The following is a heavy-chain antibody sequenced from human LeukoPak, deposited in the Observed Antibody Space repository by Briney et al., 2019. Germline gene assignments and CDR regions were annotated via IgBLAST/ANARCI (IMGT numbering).Heavy chain of an antibody. J-gene: IGHJ5*02. D-gene: IGHD6-13*01. CDR1: GGTFSSYA. CDR3: ASIAAAANWFDP. CDR2: IIPILGIA. Sequence: SVKVSCKGSGGTFSSYAISWVRQAPGQGLEWMGRIIPILGIANYAQKFQGRVTITADKSTSTAYMELSSLRSEDTAVYYCASIAAAANWFDPWGQGTLVTVSS. V-gene: IGHV1-69*04.